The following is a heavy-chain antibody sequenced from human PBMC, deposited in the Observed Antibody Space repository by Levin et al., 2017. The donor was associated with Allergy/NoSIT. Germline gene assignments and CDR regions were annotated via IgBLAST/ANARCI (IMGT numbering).Heavy chain of an antibody. J-gene: IGHJ6*02. CDR1: GGSFSGYY. CDR2: INHSGST. CDR3: ARGPRFLRDDYSNSGDYYYYYGMDV. V-gene: IGHV4-34*01. D-gene: IGHD4-11*01. Sequence: SETLSLTCAVYGGSFSGYYWSWIRQPPGKGLEWIGEINHSGSTNYNPSLKSRVTISVDTSKNQFSLKLSSVTAADTAVYYCARGPRFLRDDYSNSGDYYYYYGMDVWGQGTTVTVSS.